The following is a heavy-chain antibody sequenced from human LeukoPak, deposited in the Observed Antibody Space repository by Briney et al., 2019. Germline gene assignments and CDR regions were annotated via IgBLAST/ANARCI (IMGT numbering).Heavy chain of an antibody. J-gene: IGHJ4*02. V-gene: IGHV3-74*01. Sequence: QPGGSLRLSCTASGFTFSSNYMHWVRQAPGKGLEWVSHISNDGSRTSYADSVKGRFTISRDNAKNTLYLQMNSLRAEDTAVYYCATMRKTTSPPGRGQGTLVTVSS. CDR2: ISNDGSRT. D-gene: IGHD1-14*01. CDR3: ATMRKTTSPPG. CDR1: GFTFSSNY.